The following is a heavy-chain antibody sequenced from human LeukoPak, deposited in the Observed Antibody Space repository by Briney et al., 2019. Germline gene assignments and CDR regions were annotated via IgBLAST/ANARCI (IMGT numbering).Heavy chain of an antibody. CDR3: ARDALSHYDILTGYRFDY. CDR2: ISSSSSYI. D-gene: IGHD3-9*01. V-gene: IGHV3-21*01. J-gene: IGHJ4*02. CDR1: GFTFTTYA. Sequence: GGSLRLSCAASGFTFTTYAMSWVRQAPGKGLEWVSSISSSSSYIYYADSVKGRFTISRDNAKNSLYLQMNSLRAEDTAVYHCARDALSHYDILTGYRFDYWGQGTLVTVSS.